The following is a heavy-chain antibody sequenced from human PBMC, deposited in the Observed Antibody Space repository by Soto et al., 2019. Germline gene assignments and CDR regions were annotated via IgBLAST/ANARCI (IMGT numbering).Heavy chain of an antibody. Sequence: HPGGSLRLSCAVSGFPFSSYVMTWVRQAPGKGLEWVSVISGGGGSTNYAESVKGRFTISRDNSENTLYLQMNSLRAEDTAVYYCAKAVTLVRGINPYSYGLDVWGQGXTVTVSS. D-gene: IGHD3-10*01. CDR1: GFPFSSYV. V-gene: IGHV3-23*01. CDR3: AKAVTLVRGINPYSYGLDV. CDR2: ISGGGGST. J-gene: IGHJ6*02.